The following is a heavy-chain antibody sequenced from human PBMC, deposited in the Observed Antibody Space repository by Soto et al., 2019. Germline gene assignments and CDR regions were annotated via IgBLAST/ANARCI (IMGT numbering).Heavy chain of an antibody. V-gene: IGHV4-34*01. D-gene: IGHD6-13*01. CDR3: ARGWSSSWFNY. CDR2: INHSGST. Sequence: QVQLQQWGAGLLKPSETLSLTCAVYGGSFSGYYWSWIRQPPGKGLEWIGEINHSGSTNYNPSLKSRVTISVDTSKNQFSLTLSSVTAADTAVYYCARGWSSSWFNYWGQGTLVTVSS. J-gene: IGHJ4*02. CDR1: GGSFSGYY.